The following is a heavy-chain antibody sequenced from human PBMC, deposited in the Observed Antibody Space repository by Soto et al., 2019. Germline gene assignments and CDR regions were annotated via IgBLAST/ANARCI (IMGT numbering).Heavy chain of an antibody. CDR3: ARNGSYGSGTRLPGYHYGLDV. CDR1: GGSFSGYY. CDR2: INHSGST. Sequence: PSETLSLTCAVSGGSFSGYYWSWIRQPPGKGLEWIGEINHSGSTNYNPSLKSRVTISVDTSKNQFSLQLSSVTAADPAVYYCARNGSYGSGTRLPGYHYGLDVWGQGTPVTVSS. J-gene: IGHJ6*02. V-gene: IGHV4-34*01. D-gene: IGHD3-10*01.